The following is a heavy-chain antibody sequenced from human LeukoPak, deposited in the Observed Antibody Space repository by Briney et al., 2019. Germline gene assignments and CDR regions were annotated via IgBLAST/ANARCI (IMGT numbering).Heavy chain of an antibody. CDR3: ARGTDSSGYYWKYYYMDV. Sequence: ASVKVSCKASGYTFTSYDINWVRQAPGQGLEWMGWMNPNSGNTGYAQKFQGRVTMTRNTSISTACMELSSLRSEDTAVYYCARGTDSSGYYWKYYYMDVWGKGTTVTVSS. V-gene: IGHV1-8*01. J-gene: IGHJ6*03. CDR2: MNPNSGNT. D-gene: IGHD3-22*01. CDR1: GYTFTSYD.